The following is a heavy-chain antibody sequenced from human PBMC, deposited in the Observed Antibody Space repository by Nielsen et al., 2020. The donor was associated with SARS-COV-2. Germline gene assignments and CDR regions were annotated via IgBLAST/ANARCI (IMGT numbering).Heavy chain of an antibody. CDR1: GFTFSNYG. CDR2: INSDGSVM. J-gene: IGHJ4*02. CDR3: VREGAAASIWFDY. Sequence: GESLKISCAVSGFTFSNYGMSWVRQAPGKGLVWVSRINSDGSVMTYADSVKGRFTISRDNAKNKVYMQMNNLRHEDTAMYYCVREGAAASIWFDYWGQGTLVTVSS. V-gene: IGHV3-74*01. D-gene: IGHD6-25*01.